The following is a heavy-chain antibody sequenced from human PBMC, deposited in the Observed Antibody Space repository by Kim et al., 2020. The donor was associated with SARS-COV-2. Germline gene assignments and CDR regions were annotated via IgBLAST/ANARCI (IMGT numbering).Heavy chain of an antibody. Sequence: GGSLRLSCAASGFTFSNAWMSWVRQAPGKGLEWVSRIKSKTDGGTTDYAAPVKGRFTISRDDSKNTLYLQMNSLKTEDTAVYYCTTERVGYYYDSSGYAYWGQGTLVTVSS. J-gene: IGHJ4*02. CDR1: GFTFSNAW. CDR3: TTERVGYYYDSSGYAY. D-gene: IGHD3-22*01. V-gene: IGHV3-15*01. CDR2: IKSKTDGGTT.